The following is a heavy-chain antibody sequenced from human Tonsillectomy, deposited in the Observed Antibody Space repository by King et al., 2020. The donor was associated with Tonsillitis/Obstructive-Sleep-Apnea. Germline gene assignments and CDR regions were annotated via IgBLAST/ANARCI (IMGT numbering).Heavy chain of an antibody. J-gene: IGHJ4*02. V-gene: IGHV3-23*01. Sequence: MSWVRQVPGKGLEWVSGISGSGSNTEYADSVKGRFTISRYNSKNSLYLQMNSLRSEDTAVYFCAKGTVLGIGTTGIFAFWGQGTLVTVSS. CDR3: AKGTVLGIGTTGIFAF. CDR2: ISGSGSNT. D-gene: IGHD6-13*01.